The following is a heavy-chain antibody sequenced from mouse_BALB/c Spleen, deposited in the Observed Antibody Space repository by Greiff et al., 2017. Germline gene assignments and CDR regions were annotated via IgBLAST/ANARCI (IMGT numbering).Heavy chain of an antibody. D-gene: IGHD1-2*01. V-gene: IGHV5-17*02. CDR2: ISSGSSTI. CDR1: GFTFSSFG. CDR3: ARSITTATWGDY. Sequence: EVQVVESGGGLVQPGGSRKLSCAASGFTFSSFGMHWVRQAPEKGLEWVAYISSGSSTIYYADTVKGRFTISRDNPKNTLFLQMTSLRSEDTAMYYCARSITTATWGDYWGQGTSVTVSS. J-gene: IGHJ4*01.